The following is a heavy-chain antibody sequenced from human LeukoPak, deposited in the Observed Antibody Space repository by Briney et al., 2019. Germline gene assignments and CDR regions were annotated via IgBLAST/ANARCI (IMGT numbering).Heavy chain of an antibody. Sequence: SETLSLTCTVSGGSISSYYWSWIRQPPGKGLEWIGYIYYSGSTNYNPSLKSRVTISVDTSKNQFSLKLSSVTAADTAVYSCARALPRSGWYYYYYGMDVWGQGTTVTVSS. CDR3: ARALPRSGWYYYYYGMDV. D-gene: IGHD6-19*01. V-gene: IGHV4-59*01. CDR1: GGSISSYY. CDR2: IYYSGST. J-gene: IGHJ6*02.